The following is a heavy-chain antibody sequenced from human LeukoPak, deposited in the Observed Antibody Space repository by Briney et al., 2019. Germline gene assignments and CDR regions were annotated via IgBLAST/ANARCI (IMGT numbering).Heavy chain of an antibody. D-gene: IGHD6-13*01. J-gene: IGHJ5*02. Sequence: SETLSLTCTVSSGSISGYYWSWIRQPSGKGLEWIGYIYYGGSARYNPSLMSRVTISVDPSKNQFSLKLSSVTAADTAVYYCCSSPSTLNWFDLWGQGSLVTVSS. CDR2: IYYGGSA. CDR1: SGSISGYY. CDR3: CSSPSTLNWFDL. V-gene: IGHV4-59*08.